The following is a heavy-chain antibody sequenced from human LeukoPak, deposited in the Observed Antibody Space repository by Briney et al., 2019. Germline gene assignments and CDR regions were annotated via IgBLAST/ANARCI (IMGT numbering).Heavy chain of an antibody. CDR1: GYTFTGYY. CDR2: INPNSGGT. J-gene: IGHJ3*02. CDR3: ASILWFGDAFDI. D-gene: IGHD3-10*01. Sequence: ASVKVSCKASGYTFTGYYMHWVRQAPGQGLEWMGRINPNSGGTNYAQKFQGRVTMTRDTSISTAYMERSRLRSDDTAVYYCASILWFGDAFDIWGQGTMVTVSS. V-gene: IGHV1-2*06.